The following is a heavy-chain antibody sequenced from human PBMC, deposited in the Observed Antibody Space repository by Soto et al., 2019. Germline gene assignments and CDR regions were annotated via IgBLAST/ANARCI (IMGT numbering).Heavy chain of an antibody. CDR2: IIPIFGTA. CDR3: ARYIDIGGSPYYYYGMDV. Sequence: QVQLVQSGAEVKKPGSSVKVSCKASGGTFSSYAISWVRQAPGQGLEWMGGIIPIFGTANYAQKFQGRVTITADESTSTAYMELSSLRSEDTAVYYCARYIDIGGSPYYYYGMDVWGQGTTVTVSS. CDR1: GGTFSSYA. J-gene: IGHJ6*02. V-gene: IGHV1-69*01. D-gene: IGHD2-15*01.